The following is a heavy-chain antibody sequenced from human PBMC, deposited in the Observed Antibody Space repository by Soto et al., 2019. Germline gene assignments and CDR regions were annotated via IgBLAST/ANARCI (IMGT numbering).Heavy chain of an antibody. CDR3: AKDRRAGGNSAFYFDF. CDR1: GFKFSNYA. Sequence: PGGSLRLSCAASGFKFSNYAIILFRHAPGKGREWVSLISATGGGTYYADSVKGRFTISRDNSHNTLYLQVHSLTAEDTAVYYCAKDRRAGGNSAFYFDFWGQGAQVTVSS. V-gene: IGHV3-23*01. CDR2: ISATGGGT. D-gene: IGHD3-16*01. J-gene: IGHJ4*02.